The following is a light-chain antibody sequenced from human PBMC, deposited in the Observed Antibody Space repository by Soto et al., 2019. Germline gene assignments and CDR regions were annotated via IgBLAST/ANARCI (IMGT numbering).Light chain of an antibody. CDR3: SSYASSGTLV. CDR1: TSDVGGYNY. CDR2: EVR. Sequence: QSALTQPASVSGSPGQSITISCTGTTSDVGGYNYVSWHQQHPGKAPKLIIHEVRYRPSGVSNRFSGSKSGNTASLTSSGLQAEDEADYYCSSYASSGTLVFGGGTKVTVL. V-gene: IGLV2-14*01. J-gene: IGLJ3*02.